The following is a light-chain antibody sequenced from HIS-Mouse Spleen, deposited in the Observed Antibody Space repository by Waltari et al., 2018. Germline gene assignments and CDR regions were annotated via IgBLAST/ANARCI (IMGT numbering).Light chain of an antibody. J-gene: IGLJ3*02. V-gene: IGLV2-23*01. CDR2: EGS. Sequence: QSALTQPASVSGSPGQSITISCTGTSSDVVSYNLVSWYQQHPGKAPKLTIYEGSKRPSGVSNRFSGSKSGNTASLTISGLQAEDEADYYCCSYAGSSTWVFGGGTKLTVL. CDR3: CSYAGSSTWV. CDR1: SSDVVSYNL.